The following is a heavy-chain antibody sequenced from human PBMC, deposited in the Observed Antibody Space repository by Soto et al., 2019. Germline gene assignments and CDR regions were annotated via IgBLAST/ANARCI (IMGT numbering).Heavy chain of an antibody. CDR1: RFTFTSYA. Sequence: GGSLRLSRAPSRFTFTSYAISWVRRAPGKGLEWVLAISGSGGSTYYAASVKGRFTISRDNSKNPLYLQMNSLRDEDTAVYYCARDPYDYGHALDYWGQGTLVTVSS. CDR3: ARDPYDYGHALDY. J-gene: IGHJ4*02. CDR2: ISGSGGST. V-gene: IGHV3-23*01. D-gene: IGHD4-17*01.